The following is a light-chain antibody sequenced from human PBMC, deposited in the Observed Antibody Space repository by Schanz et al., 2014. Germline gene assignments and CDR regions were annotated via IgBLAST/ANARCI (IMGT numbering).Light chain of an antibody. J-gene: IGLJ1*01. CDR1: YSEIGGYKY. CDR3: CSYAGSYTYV. Sequence: QSALTQPASVSGSPGQSITISCTGDYSEIGGYKYVSWYQQAPGKAPKLLIYDVSNRPSGVPARFSGSKSGNTASLTISGLQAEDEADYYCCSYAGSYTYVFGTGTKLTVL. CDR2: DVS. V-gene: IGLV2-11*01.